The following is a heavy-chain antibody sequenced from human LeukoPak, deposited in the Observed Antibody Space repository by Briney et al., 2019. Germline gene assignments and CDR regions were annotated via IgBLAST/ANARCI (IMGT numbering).Heavy chain of an antibody. D-gene: IGHD6-6*01. V-gene: IGHV1-2*02. CDR3: ARGRGAARPDPFDY. CDR1: GYTFTGYY. J-gene: IGHJ4*02. CDR2: INPSSGGT. Sequence: GASVKVSCKASGYTFTGYYMHWARQAPGQGLEWMGWINPSSGGTNYAQKFQGRVTMTRDTSISTAHMELSRLRSDDTAVYYCARGRGAARPDPFDYWGQGTLVTVSS.